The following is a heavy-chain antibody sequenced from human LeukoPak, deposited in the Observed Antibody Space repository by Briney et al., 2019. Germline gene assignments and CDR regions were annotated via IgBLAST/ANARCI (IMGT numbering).Heavy chain of an antibody. D-gene: IGHD3-9*01. Sequence: GGSLRLSCAASGFIFSNYAMYWVRQAPGKGLEWVSAISGRSGSTYYADSVKGRFTISRDSSKNTLYLQMNSLRAADTAVYYCAKWGDYDVLTGYYVSDFWGQGTLVTVSS. CDR1: GFIFSNYA. CDR3: AKWGDYDVLTGYYVSDF. CDR2: ISGRSGST. V-gene: IGHV3-23*01. J-gene: IGHJ4*02.